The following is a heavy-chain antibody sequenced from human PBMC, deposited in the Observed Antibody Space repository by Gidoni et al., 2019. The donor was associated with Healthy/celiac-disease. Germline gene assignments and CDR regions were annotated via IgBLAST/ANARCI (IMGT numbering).Heavy chain of an antibody. J-gene: IGHJ4*02. D-gene: IGHD6-19*01. Sequence: EVQLLASGGGLVKPGGALRPSCAASGFTFSNDRMSWVRQAPGKGLEWVGRIKSKADGGTTDYAAPVKGRFTISRDDSKNTLYLQMNSLKTEDTAVYYCTHSSGWVTRYWGQGTLVTVSS. V-gene: IGHV3-15*01. CDR1: GFTFSNDR. CDR2: IKSKADGGTT. CDR3: THSSGWVTRY.